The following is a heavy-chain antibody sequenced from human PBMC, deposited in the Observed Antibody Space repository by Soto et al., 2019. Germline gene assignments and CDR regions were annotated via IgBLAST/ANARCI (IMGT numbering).Heavy chain of an antibody. CDR3: ARETMVRGVIRYGMDV. V-gene: IGHV3-53*01. CDR2: IYSGGST. D-gene: IGHD3-10*01. J-gene: IGHJ6*02. Sequence: GGSLRLSCAASGFTVSINYMSWVRQAPGKGLEWVSVIYSGGSTYYADSVKGRFTISRDNSKNTLYLQMNSLRAEDTAVYYCARETMVRGVIRYGMDVWGQGTTVTVSS. CDR1: GFTVSINY.